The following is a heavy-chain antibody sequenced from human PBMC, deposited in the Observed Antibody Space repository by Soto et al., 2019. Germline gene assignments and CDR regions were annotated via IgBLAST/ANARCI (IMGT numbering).Heavy chain of an antibody. J-gene: IGHJ4*02. D-gene: IGHD5-12*01. CDR2: IYDSGSS. V-gene: IGHV4-30-4*01. CDR3: AREKGYISGPKNFDY. CDR1: GASISSGDYF. Sequence: SETLSLTCTVSGASISSGDYFWSWIRQSPGKGLEWIGYIYDSGSSYYNPSLKSRVTMSVDTSKNQFSLKLRSVTAADTAVYYCAREKGYISGPKNFDYWGQGALVTVSS.